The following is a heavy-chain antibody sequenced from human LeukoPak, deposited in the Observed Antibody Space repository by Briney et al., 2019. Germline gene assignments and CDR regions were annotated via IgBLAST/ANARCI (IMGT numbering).Heavy chain of an antibody. CDR1: GGSISSYY. V-gene: IGHV4-59*01. CDR2: IYYSGTT. J-gene: IGHJ5*02. D-gene: IGHD4-17*01. CDR3: VRSKSGTYGWFDP. Sequence: SETLSLTCTVSGGSISSYYWSWIRQPPGKGLEWIGYIYYSGTTNYNPSLKSRVTISVDTSKNQFSLKVNSVTAADTAVYYCVRSKSGTYGWFDPWGQGTLVTVSS.